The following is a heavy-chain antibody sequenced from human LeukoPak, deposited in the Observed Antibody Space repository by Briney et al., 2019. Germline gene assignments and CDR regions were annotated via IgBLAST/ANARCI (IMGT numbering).Heavy chain of an antibody. CDR1: SFSITDKS. Sequence: PGGSLRLSCSASSFSITDKSMTWARQAPGKGLECVAIIYRGEVTAYADSVRGRFTISRDSGTNTLFLQMDNLRVDDTAVYYCARVVAAIALRDYHYVDVWGKGTTLSVS. J-gene: IGHJ6*03. CDR3: ARVVAAIALRDYHYVDV. CDR2: IYRGEVT. V-gene: IGHV3-53*01. D-gene: IGHD6-19*01.